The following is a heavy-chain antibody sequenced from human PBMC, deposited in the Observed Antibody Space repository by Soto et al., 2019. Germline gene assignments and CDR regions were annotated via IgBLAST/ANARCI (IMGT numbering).Heavy chain of an antibody. CDR2: ISSSGDSP. V-gene: IGHV3-23*01. CDR3: AKGNSWSPALVLDI. CDR1: GFTFSNYA. J-gene: IGHJ3*02. Sequence: PGGSLRLSCAASGFTFSNYAMSWVRQAPGKGLEWVSAISSSGDSPYYADSVKGRFTISRDSSKNTLYLQMNSLRAEDTAVYYCAKGNSWSPALVLDIWGQGTMVTVSS. D-gene: IGHD1-7*01.